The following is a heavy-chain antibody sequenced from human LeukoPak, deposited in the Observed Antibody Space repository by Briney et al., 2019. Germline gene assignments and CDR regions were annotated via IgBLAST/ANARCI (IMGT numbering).Heavy chain of an antibody. CDR3: ARPGGYYYYYYLDV. Sequence: PGGSLRLSCAASGFTFSSYWMSWVRQAPGKGLDWVANIRQDGSEIYYVDSVKGRFTISRDNAKNSLYLQMNSLRAEDTAVYYCARPGGYYYYYYLDVWGKGTTVTVSS. V-gene: IGHV3-7*01. J-gene: IGHJ6*03. CDR2: IRQDGSEI. CDR1: GFTFSSYW. D-gene: IGHD2-15*01.